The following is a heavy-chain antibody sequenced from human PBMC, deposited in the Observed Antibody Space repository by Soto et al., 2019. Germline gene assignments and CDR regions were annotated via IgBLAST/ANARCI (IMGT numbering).Heavy chain of an antibody. V-gene: IGHV3-7*05. CDR1: GFTFSSYW. CDR3: ARVYRDSSGYYYDRVDY. CDR2: IKQDGSEK. Sequence: EVQLVESGGGLVQPGGSLRLSCAASGFTFSSYWMSWVRQAPGKGLEWVANIKQDGSEKYYVDSVKGRFTISRDNAKNSLYLQMNRRRAEDPAVYYCARVYRDSSGYYYDRVDYWGQGTLVTVSS. D-gene: IGHD3-22*01. J-gene: IGHJ4*02.